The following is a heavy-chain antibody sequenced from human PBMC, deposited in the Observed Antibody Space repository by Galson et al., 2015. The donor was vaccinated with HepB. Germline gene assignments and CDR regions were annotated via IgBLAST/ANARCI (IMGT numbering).Heavy chain of an antibody. CDR1: GFTVSSNY. Sequence: SLRLSCAASGFTVSSNYMSWVRQAPGKGLEWVSVIYSGGSTYYVDSVKGRFTISRDNSKNTLYLQMNSLRAEDTAVYYCARDLGSGGYYSDAFDIWGQGTMVTVSS. D-gene: IGHD3-22*01. V-gene: IGHV3-66*01. J-gene: IGHJ3*02. CDR3: ARDLGSGGYYSDAFDI. CDR2: IYSGGST.